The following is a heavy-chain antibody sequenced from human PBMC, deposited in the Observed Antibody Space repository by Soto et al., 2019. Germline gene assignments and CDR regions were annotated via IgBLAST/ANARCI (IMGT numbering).Heavy chain of an antibody. Sequence: GGSLRLSCAASGFTFSSYSMNWVRQAPGKGLEWVSSISSSSSYIYYADSVKGRFTISRDNAKNSLYLQMNSLRAEDTAVYYCARDKTHYYDSSGYYLCWFDPWGQGTLVTVSS. CDR1: GFTFSSYS. D-gene: IGHD3-22*01. J-gene: IGHJ5*02. V-gene: IGHV3-21*01. CDR2: ISSSSSYI. CDR3: ARDKTHYYDSSGYYLCWFDP.